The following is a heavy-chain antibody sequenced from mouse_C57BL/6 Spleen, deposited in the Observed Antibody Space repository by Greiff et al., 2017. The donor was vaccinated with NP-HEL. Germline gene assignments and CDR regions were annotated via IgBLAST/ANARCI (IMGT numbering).Heavy chain of an antibody. Sequence: VQLQQSGPELVKPGASVKISCKASGYAFSSSWMNWVKQRPGKGLEWIGRIYPGGGDTNYNGKFKGKATLTADKSSSTAYMQLSSLTSEDSAVYFCARGNYYGSSLFAYWGQGTLVTVSA. CDR3: ARGNYYGSSLFAY. J-gene: IGHJ3*01. D-gene: IGHD1-1*01. V-gene: IGHV1-82*01. CDR1: GYAFSSSW. CDR2: IYPGGGDT.